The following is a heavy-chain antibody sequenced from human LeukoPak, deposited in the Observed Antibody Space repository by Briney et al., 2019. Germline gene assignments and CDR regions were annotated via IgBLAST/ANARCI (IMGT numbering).Heavy chain of an antibody. J-gene: IGHJ6*03. CDR1: GFAFNTYA. CDR2: ISSTSRYV. CDR3: ARAVMPILRAFFYYMDV. Sequence: GGSLRLSCSASGFAFNTYAMNWVRQAPGKGLEWVSSISSTSRYVYYADSVGGRFTISRDNARNSLYLQMSGLRAEDTAVYYCARAVMPILRAFFYYMDVWGKGTTVSVSS. D-gene: IGHD2-15*01. V-gene: IGHV3-21*01.